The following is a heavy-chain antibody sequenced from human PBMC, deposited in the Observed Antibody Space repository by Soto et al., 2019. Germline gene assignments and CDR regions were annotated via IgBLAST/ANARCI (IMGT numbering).Heavy chain of an antibody. V-gene: IGHV4-38-2*01. D-gene: IGHD2-15*01. J-gene: IGHJ4*02. Sequence: PSETLSLTCAVSGDSIRSGYYWAWIRQPPGKGLEWIGSIYHSGATYYNPPFKSRVTIPVDTSKNQLFLKLNALTAADSAVISFARKDSVGYYAYWGQGTLVTVSS. CDR3: ARKDSVGYYAY. CDR2: IYHSGAT. CDR1: GDSIRSGYY.